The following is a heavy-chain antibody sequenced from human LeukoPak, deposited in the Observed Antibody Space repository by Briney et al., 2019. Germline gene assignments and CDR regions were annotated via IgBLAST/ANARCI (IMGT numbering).Heavy chain of an antibody. CDR2: IYYNGNT. D-gene: IGHD6-13*01. CDR1: RGSISNYY. CDR3: ARFLSSSWYYFDY. V-gene: IGHV4-59*01. Sequence: PSETLSLTCTVSRGSISNYYWSWIRQPPGKGLEWIGYIYYNGNTNYNPSLRSRVTISVDTSKNQFSLKLSSVTAADTAVYYCARFLSSSWYYFDYWGQGTLVTVSS. J-gene: IGHJ4*02.